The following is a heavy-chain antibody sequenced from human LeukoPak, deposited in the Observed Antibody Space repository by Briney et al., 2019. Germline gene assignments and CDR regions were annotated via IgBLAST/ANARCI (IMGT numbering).Heavy chain of an antibody. CDR2: INAGNGNT. J-gene: IGHJ3*02. CDR1: GYTFTSYA. CDR3: ARFDRGNAMRASDI. V-gene: IGHV1-3*01. D-gene: IGHD2-2*01. Sequence: ASVKVSCKGSGYTFTSYAMHWVRQAPGQRLEWMGWINAGNGNTKYSQKFQGRVTITRDTSASTAYMELSSLRSEDTAVYYCARFDRGNAMRASDIWGQGTMVTVSS.